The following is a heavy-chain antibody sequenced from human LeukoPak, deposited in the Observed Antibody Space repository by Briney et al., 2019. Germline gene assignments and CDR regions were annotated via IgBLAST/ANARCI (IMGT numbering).Heavy chain of an antibody. V-gene: IGHV3-30*04. J-gene: IGHJ3*02. Sequence: GGSLRLSCAASGFTFSSYAMHWVRQAPGKGLEWGAVISYDGSNKYYADSVKGRFTISRDNSKNTLYLQMNSLRAEDTAVYYCAKENYYDSSGSHAFYIWGQGTMVTVSS. D-gene: IGHD3-22*01. CDR1: GFTFSSYA. CDR2: ISYDGSNK. CDR3: AKENYYDSSGSHAFYI.